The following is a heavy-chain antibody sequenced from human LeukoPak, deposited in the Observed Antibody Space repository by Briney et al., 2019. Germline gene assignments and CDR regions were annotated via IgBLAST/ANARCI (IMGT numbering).Heavy chain of an antibody. J-gene: IGHJ4*02. CDR3: AKDRLESWSGFYFGLFDY. D-gene: IGHD3-3*01. V-gene: IGHV3-23*01. CDR2: TSNSGRST. CDR1: GFTFSRYA. Sequence: GGSLRLSCATSGFTFSRYAMSWVRQAPGKGLEWVSGTSNSGRSTYYADPVKGRFTISRDNSKSTLYLQMNSLRAEDTAVYYCAKDRLESWSGFYFGLFDYWGQGALVTVAS.